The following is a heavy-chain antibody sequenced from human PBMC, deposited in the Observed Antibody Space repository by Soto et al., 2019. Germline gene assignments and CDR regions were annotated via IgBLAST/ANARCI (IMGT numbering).Heavy chain of an antibody. D-gene: IGHD4-17*01. J-gene: IGHJ4*01. CDR2: ISWNSTFI. Sequence: PGGSLRLSCAASGVTFSSYTMHWVRRAPGKGLEWVSHISWNSTFIDYADSVKGRFTISRDNAKNSLYLQMNNLRPEDTALYYCSLVMGYGECSLLAGFAYWGLGTLVSGSS. CDR1: GVTFSSYT. CDR3: SLVMGYGECSLLAGFAY. V-gene: IGHV3-21*04.